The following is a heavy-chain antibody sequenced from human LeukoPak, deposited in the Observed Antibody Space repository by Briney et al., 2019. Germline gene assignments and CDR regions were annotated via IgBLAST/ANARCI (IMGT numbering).Heavy chain of an antibody. D-gene: IGHD2-2*01. Sequence: ASVKVSCKASGYTFTDYYMHWVRQAPGQGLEWMGWLNPNSGGTNYAQKFQGRVTMTRDTSISTAYMELSRLRSDDTAMYYCARLADCSSSSCRSFDYWGQGTLVTVSS. CDR3: ARLADCSSSSCRSFDY. V-gene: IGHV1-2*02. CDR2: LNPNSGGT. J-gene: IGHJ4*02. CDR1: GYTFTDYY.